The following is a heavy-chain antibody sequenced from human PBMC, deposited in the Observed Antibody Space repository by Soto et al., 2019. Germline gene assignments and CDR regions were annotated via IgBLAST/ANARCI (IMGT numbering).Heavy chain of an antibody. CDR2: IYASGTT. J-gene: IGHJ4*02. CDR3: ARAGGFEVLTRFDY. V-gene: IGHV4-4*07. D-gene: IGHD3-9*01. Sequence: PSETLSLTCTVSGGSISSYYWSWIRQPAGKGLEYIGRIYASGTTNYNPSLKSRVTMSVDAFENQFSLRLTSVTAADTAVYYCARAGGFEVLTRFDYRGRGSTDTVCS. CDR1: GGSISSYY.